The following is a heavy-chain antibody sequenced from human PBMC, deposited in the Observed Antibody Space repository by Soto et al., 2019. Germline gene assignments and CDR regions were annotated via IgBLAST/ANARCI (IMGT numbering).Heavy chain of an antibody. CDR2: IDLDIGDT. V-gene: IGHV1-2*02. J-gene: IGHJ6*02. CDR1: GHTFTGHH. D-gene: IGHD5-12*01. Sequence: ASVKVSCKASGHTFTGHHMHWVRQAPGQGLEWMGLIDLDIGDTKYAQKFQGRITSTSDTSITTAYMELSSLRSEDTAVYYCARAEMATRADYYYGMDVWGQGTTVTVSS. CDR3: ARAEMATRADYYYGMDV.